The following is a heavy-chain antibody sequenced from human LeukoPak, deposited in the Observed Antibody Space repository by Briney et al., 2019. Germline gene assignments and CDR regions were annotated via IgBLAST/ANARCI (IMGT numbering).Heavy chain of an antibody. Sequence: TTSETLSLTCTVSGGSISSGDYYSSWIRQPPGKGLEWIGYIYYSGSTYYNPSLKSRVTISVDTSQNQFSLKLSSVTAADTAVYYCARVGYYDSSGYLNWGQGTLVTVSS. D-gene: IGHD3-22*01. CDR3: ARVGYYDSSGYLN. J-gene: IGHJ4*02. CDR2: IYYSGST. CDR1: GGSISSGDYY. V-gene: IGHV4-30-4*08.